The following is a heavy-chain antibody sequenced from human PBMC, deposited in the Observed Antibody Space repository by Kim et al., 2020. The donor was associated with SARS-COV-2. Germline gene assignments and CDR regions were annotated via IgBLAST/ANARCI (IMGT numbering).Heavy chain of an antibody. CDR3: ARAVWDSSGYYYWGRWFDP. CDR2: ISAYNGNT. V-gene: IGHV1-18*04. D-gene: IGHD3-22*01. J-gene: IGHJ5*02. Sequence: ASVKVSCKASGYTFTSYGISWVRQAPGQGLEWMGWISAYNGNTNYAQKLQGRVTMTTDTSTSTAYMELRSLRSDDTAVYYCARAVWDSSGYYYWGRWFDPWGQGTLVTVSS. CDR1: GYTFTSYG.